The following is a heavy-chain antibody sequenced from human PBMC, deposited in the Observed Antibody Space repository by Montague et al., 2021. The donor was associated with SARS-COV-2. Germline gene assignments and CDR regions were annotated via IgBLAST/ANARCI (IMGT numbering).Heavy chain of an antibody. CDR1: GGSISSSSYY. Sequence: SETLSLTCTVSGGSISSSSYYWGWIRQPPGKGLEWIGSIFYSGSTGYNPSLMSRVTISVDTSKNQFSLKLSSVTAADTAVYYCASMVRAQVYYFDYWGQGTLVTVS. CDR2: IFYSGST. D-gene: IGHD3-10*01. V-gene: IGHV4-39*01. J-gene: IGHJ4*02. CDR3: ASMVRAQVYYFDY.